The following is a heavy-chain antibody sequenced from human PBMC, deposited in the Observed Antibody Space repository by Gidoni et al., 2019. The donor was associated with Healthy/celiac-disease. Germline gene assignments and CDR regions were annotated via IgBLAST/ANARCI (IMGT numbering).Heavy chain of an antibody. CDR2: INHSGST. J-gene: IGHJ6*02. CDR3: ARGLGGGDYFVYYYGMDV. V-gene: IGHV4-34*01. D-gene: IGHD4-17*01. Sequence: QVQLQQWGAGLLKPSETLSLTCAVYGGSFSGYYWSWIRQPPGKGLEWIGEINHSGSTNYNPSLKSRVTISVDTSKNQFSLKLSSVTAADTAVYYCARGLGGGDYFVYYYGMDVWGQGTTVTVSS. CDR1: GGSFSGYY.